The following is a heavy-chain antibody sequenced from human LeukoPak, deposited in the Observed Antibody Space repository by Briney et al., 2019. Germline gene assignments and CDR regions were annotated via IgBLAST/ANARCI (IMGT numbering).Heavy chain of an antibody. CDR3: AGGQWLAVFDY. J-gene: IGHJ4*02. V-gene: IGHV3-48*01. Sequence: PGGSLRLSCAASGFTFSSYSMNWVRQAPGKWLEWVSYISSSSSTIYYADSVKGRFTISRDNAKNSLYLQMNSLRAEDTAVYYCAGGQWLAVFDYWGQGTLVTVSS. CDR1: GFTFSSYS. D-gene: IGHD6-19*01. CDR2: ISSSSSTI.